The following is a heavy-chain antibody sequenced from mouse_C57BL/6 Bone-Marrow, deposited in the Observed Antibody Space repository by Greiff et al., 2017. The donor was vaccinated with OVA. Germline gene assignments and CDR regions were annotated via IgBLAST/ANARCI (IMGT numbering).Heavy chain of an antibody. D-gene: IGHD1-1*01. CDR3: AKLRSFAY. Sequence: VQLQQSGAELVRPGTSVKVSCKASGYAFTNYLIEWVKQRPGQGLEWIGVLNPGSGGTNYNEKFKGKATLAADKSSSTAYMQLSSLTSEDSAVYFCAKLRSFAYWGQGTLVTVSA. V-gene: IGHV1-54*01. J-gene: IGHJ3*01. CDR1: GYAFTNYL. CDR2: LNPGSGGT.